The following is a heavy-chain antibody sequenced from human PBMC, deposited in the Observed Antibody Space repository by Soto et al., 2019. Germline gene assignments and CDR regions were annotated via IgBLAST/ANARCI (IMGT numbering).Heavy chain of an antibody. Sequence: GESLKISCKASGYSFSNYWVAWVRQMPGKGLEWMGIIFPGDSDTTYNPTFRGHVTFSADQSISTAFLQWSSLKASDTAVYYCARRRLYCSGGSCYGTNDFDFWGQGTKVTVSS. D-gene: IGHD2-15*01. CDR2: IFPGDSDT. J-gene: IGHJ4*02. V-gene: IGHV5-51*01. CDR1: GYSFSNYW. CDR3: ARRRLYCSGGSCYGTNDFDF.